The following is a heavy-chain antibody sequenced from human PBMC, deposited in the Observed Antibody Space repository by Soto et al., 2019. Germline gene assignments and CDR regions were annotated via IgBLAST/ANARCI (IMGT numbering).Heavy chain of an antibody. V-gene: IGHV1-2*04. Sequence: ASVKVSCKASGYTFTGYYMHWVRQAPGQGLEWMGWINPNSGGTNYAQKFQGWVTMTRDTSISTAYMELSRLRSDDTAVYYCARGSVSAGSYYTGYYYGMDVWGQGTTVTVSS. CDR1: GYTFTGYY. D-gene: IGHD3-10*01. J-gene: IGHJ6*02. CDR3: ARGSVSAGSYYTGYYYGMDV. CDR2: INPNSGGT.